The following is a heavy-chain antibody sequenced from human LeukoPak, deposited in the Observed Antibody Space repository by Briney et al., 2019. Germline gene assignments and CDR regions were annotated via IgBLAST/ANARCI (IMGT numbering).Heavy chain of an antibody. CDR1: GGSFSGYY. Sequence: SETLSLTCAVYGGSFSGYYWSWIRQPPGKGLEWIGEINHSGSTNYNPSLKSRVTISVDTSKNQFSLKLSSVTAADTAVYYRARGRGLWFGESYFDYWGQGTLVTVSS. CDR3: ARGRGLWFGESYFDY. CDR2: INHSGST. J-gene: IGHJ4*02. D-gene: IGHD3-10*01. V-gene: IGHV4-34*01.